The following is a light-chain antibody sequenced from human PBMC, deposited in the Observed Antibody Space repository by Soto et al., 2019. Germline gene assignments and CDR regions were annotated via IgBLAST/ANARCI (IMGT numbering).Light chain of an antibody. V-gene: IGKV3-15*01. CDR2: GAS. CDR3: QQRSNWPLT. Sequence: EIVMTQSPATLSVSPGERATLSCRASQRINDNVAWYQQRPGQAPRLLIYGASVRATGIPARFSGSGSGTEFTLTINSLQSEDSAVYYCQQRSNWPLTFGGGTKVDIK. J-gene: IGKJ4*01. CDR1: QRINDN.